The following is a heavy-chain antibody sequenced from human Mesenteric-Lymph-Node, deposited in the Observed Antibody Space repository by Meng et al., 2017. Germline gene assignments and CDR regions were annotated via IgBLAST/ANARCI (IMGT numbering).Heavy chain of an antibody. CDR1: GDSISSDIC. CDR2: VYHRGDT. V-gene: IGHV4-4*02. J-gene: IGHJ4*02. Sequence: QVALHEAGRGLVEPSGALSLTCTVSGDSISSDICWRWVCHPPGKGLEWIGEVYHRGDTNYNPSLKSRVDISVDKSKNQFYLSLFSVTAADTAVYYCGRDQGRELINHWGQGTLVTVSS. D-gene: IGHD1-7*01. CDR3: GRDQGRELINH.